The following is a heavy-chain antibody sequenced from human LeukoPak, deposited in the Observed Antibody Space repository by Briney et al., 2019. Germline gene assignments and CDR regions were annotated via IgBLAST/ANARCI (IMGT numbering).Heavy chain of an antibody. Sequence: GGSLRLSCAASGFTFSSYSMNWVRQAPGKGLKWVSSISSSSIYIYYADSVKGRFTISRDNAKNSLYLQMNSLRAEDTAVYYCARSPEIYFMDVWGKGTTVTVSS. CDR2: ISSSSIYI. D-gene: IGHD5-24*01. V-gene: IGHV3-21*01. CDR1: GFTFSSYS. CDR3: ARSPEIYFMDV. J-gene: IGHJ6*03.